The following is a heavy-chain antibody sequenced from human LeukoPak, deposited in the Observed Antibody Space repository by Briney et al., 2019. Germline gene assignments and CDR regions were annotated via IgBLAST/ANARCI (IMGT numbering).Heavy chain of an antibody. CDR3: AKGNPESYDFWSGYPFRFDP. CDR2: INHSGST. CDR1: GGSFSGYY. J-gene: IGHJ5*02. V-gene: IGHV4-34*01. Sequence: PSETLSLTCAVYGGSFSGYYWSWIRQPPGKGLEWIGEINHSGSTNYNPSLKSRVTISVDTSKNQFSLKLSSVTAADTAVYYCAKGNPESYDFWSGYPFRFDPWGQGTLVTVSS. D-gene: IGHD3-3*01.